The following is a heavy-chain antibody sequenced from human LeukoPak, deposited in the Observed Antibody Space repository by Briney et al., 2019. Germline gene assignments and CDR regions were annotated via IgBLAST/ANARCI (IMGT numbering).Heavy chain of an antibody. CDR2: IKQDGSEK. CDR3: ANALGAHYFDS. V-gene: IGHV3-7*05. J-gene: IGHJ4*02. CDR1: GFTFSTHW. D-gene: IGHD1-26*01. Sequence: GGSLRLPCAASGFTFSTHWMIWVRQAPGKGLEWVANIKQDGSEKYYVDSVKGRFTISRDNAKNSLYLQMNSLRAEDTAVYYCANALGAHYFDSWGQGTLVTVSS.